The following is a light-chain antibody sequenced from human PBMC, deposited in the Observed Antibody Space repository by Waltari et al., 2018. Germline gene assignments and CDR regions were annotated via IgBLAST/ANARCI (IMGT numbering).Light chain of an antibody. CDR1: QSLVSSDGNTY. J-gene: IGKJ1*01. CDR3: MQGTHRPWT. V-gene: IGKV2-30*01. Sequence: DVVMTQSPLSLPVTLGQPASISCRSSQSLVSSDGNTYFNWVQQRPGQSPRRLLYKVSNRDSGVPDRCGGSGSGTDVTLRINMVEAEYVGVYYCMQGTHRPWTFGQGTKVEI. CDR2: KVS.